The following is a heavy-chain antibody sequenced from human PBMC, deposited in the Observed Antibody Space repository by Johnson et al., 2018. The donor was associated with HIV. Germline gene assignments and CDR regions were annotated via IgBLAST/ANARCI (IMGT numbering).Heavy chain of an antibody. Sequence: VQLVESGGGLVKPGGSLRLSCAASGFTFDAYTMYWVRQPPGKGLEWVSLIGWDGGSRYYGDSVKGRFTISRDNSKNTLYLQMNSLRAEDTAVYYCARDHDDPHYYDRRGAFDIWGQGTMVTVSS. CDR3: ARDHDDPHYYDRRGAFDI. J-gene: IGHJ3*02. D-gene: IGHD3-22*01. CDR1: GFTFDAYT. V-gene: IGHV3-43*01. CDR2: IGWDGGSR.